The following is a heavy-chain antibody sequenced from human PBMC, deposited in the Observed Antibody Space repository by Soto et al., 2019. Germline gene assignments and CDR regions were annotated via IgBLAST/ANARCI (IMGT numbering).Heavy chain of an antibody. CDR1: GFTFDDYA. CDR3: IKGSGPYQVKYGMDV. Sequence: EVQLVESGGGLVQPGRSLRLSCAASGFTFDDYAMHWVRQRPGKGLEWVSGIDWNSGSVDYAGSLKGRFTIYTDNVDKALYLQMRSLSAKVTALYYFIKGSGPYQVKYGMDVWGQWTTVTVSS. D-gene: IGHD2-21*01. CDR2: IDWNSGSV. V-gene: IGHV3-9*01. J-gene: IGHJ6*02.